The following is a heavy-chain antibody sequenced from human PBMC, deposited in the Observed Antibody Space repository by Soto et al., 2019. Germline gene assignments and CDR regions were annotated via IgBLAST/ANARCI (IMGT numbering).Heavy chain of an antibody. J-gene: IGHJ5*02. CDR1: VGSISPYY. V-gene: IGHV4-59*12. CDR2: IHYSGST. D-gene: IGHD6-19*01. Sequence: QVQLQESGPGLVKPSETLSLTCTVSVGSISPYYWTWIRQPPGKGLEWIGNIHYSGSTSYNPSLKGRVTMSADTSKNQLSLKLISVTAANTAVYYCARGRITVAGLTPWGQGTLVTVSS. CDR3: ARGRITVAGLTP.